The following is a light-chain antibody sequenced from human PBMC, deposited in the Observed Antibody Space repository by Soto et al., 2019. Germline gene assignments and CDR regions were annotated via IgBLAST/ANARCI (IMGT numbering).Light chain of an antibody. J-gene: IGKJ1*01. Sequence: EIVLTPSPATLSVSPGEKATLSCRASQSVSDNLAWYQQKPGQSPRLLIYGASTRATGIPARFGGSGSGTEFTLTISSLQSEDFAVYFCQQYNNWPWTFGQGTKVEIK. V-gene: IGKV3-15*01. CDR2: GAS. CDR1: QSVSDN. CDR3: QQYNNWPWT.